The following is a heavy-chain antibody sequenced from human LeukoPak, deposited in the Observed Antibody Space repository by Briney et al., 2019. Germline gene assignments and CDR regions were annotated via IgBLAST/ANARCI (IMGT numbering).Heavy chain of an antibody. CDR3: AKGPVVVVAAKRDY. CDR2: ISGSGGST. V-gene: IGHV3-23*01. J-gene: IGHJ4*02. Sequence: GGSLRLSCAASGFTFSSYAMSWVRQAPGKGLEWVSAISGSGGSTYYADSVKGRFTISRDNPKNTLYLQMNSLRAEDTAVYYCAKGPVVVVAAKRDYWGQGTLVTVSS. D-gene: IGHD2-15*01. CDR1: GFTFSSYA.